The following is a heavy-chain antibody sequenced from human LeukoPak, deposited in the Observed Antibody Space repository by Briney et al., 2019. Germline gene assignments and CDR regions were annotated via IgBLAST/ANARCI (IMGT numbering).Heavy chain of an antibody. CDR1: GYTFTGYY. J-gene: IGHJ5*02. Sequence: ASVKVSFTASGYTFTGYYMHWVRQAPGQGLEWMGWINPNSGGTNSSQKFQGRVTMTRDTSISTAYMELSRLRSDDTAVYYCAGEYYYDSNWFDPWGQGTLVTVSS. D-gene: IGHD3-22*01. V-gene: IGHV1-2*02. CDR2: INPNSGGT. CDR3: AGEYYYDSNWFDP.